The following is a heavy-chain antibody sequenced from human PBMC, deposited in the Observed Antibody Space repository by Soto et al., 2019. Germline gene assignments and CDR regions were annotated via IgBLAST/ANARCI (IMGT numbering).Heavy chain of an antibody. J-gene: IGHJ5*02. CDR3: ARALRAGSRDNNWFDP. CDR1: GGSISSYY. D-gene: IGHD6-13*01. Sequence: PSETLSLTCTVSGGSISSYYWSWIRQPPGKGLEWIGYIYYSGSTNYNPSLKSRVTISVDTSKNQFSLKLSSVTAADTAVYYCARALRAGSRDNNWFDPWGQGTLVTVSS. V-gene: IGHV4-59*01. CDR2: IYYSGST.